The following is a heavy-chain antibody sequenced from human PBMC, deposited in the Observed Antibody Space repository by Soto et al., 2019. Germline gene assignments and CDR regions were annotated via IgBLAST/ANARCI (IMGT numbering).Heavy chain of an antibody. CDR3: ARYDYDNNIYSIDY. J-gene: IGHJ4*02. D-gene: IGHD3-22*01. CDR2: IYYSGST. CDR1: GGSISSGDYY. V-gene: IGHV4-30-4*01. Sequence: PSETLSLTCSVSGGSISSGDYYWNWIRQPPGKGLEWIGHIYYSGSTYYNSSLKSRVTISLDTSKNQFSLKLSSVTAADTAVYYCARYDYDNNIYSIDYWGQGALVTVSS.